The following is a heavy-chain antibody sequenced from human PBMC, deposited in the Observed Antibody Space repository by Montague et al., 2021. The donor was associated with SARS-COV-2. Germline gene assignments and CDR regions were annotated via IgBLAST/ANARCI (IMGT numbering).Heavy chain of an antibody. V-gene: IGHV4-34*01. CDR3: ARGRQHINMVVVVVTGEEYYFDF. CDR2: INHRGST. D-gene: IGHD3-22*01. Sequence: SETLSLTCAVYDGSFSDYSWTWIRQPPGKGLEWIGEINHRGSTNYNPSLKSRVTISVDTSKNQFSLKMTSVTAADTAVYYCARGRQHINMVVVVVTGEEYYFDFWGQGTLVAVSS. CDR1: DGSFSDYS. J-gene: IGHJ4*02.